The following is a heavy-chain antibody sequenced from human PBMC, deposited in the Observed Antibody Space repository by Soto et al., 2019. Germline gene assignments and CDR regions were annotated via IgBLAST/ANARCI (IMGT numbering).Heavy chain of an antibody. J-gene: IGHJ6*03. Sequence: QLQLVESGGGVVQPGRSLRLSCAASGFTFSNYDMHWVRQAPGKGLEWVAGISYDGTKTYYADSVTGRFTVSRDNSKNTLYLQMNSLRVEDTGVYYCARVTGDRYYYYYMDVWGKGTTVTVSS. CDR3: ARVTGDRYYYYYMDV. V-gene: IGHV3-33*05. D-gene: IGHD7-27*01. CDR2: ISYDGTKT. CDR1: GFTFSNYD.